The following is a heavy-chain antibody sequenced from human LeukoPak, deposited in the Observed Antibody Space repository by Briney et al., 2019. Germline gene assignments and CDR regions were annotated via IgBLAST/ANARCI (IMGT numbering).Heavy chain of an antibody. Sequence: SETLSLTCTVSGGSVSSGSYYWSWIRQHPGKGLEWIGYIYYSGSTYYNPSLKSRVTISVDTSKNQFFLKLSSVTAADTAVYYCARLPTGYPNWFDPWGQGSLVTVSS. D-gene: IGHD3-9*01. CDR2: IYYSGST. CDR1: GGSVSSGSYY. V-gene: IGHV4-31*03. J-gene: IGHJ5*02. CDR3: ARLPTGYPNWFDP.